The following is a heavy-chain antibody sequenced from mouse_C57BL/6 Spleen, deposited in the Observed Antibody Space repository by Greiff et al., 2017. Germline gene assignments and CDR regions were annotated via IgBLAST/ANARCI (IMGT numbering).Heavy chain of an antibody. J-gene: IGHJ1*03. CDR2: IYPGDGDT. CDR1: GYAFSSSW. V-gene: IGHV1-82*01. Sequence: QVQLKQSGPELVKPGASVKISCKASGYAFSSSWMNWVKQRPGKGLEWIGRIYPGDGDTNYNGKFKGKATLTADKSSSTAYMQLSSLTSENSAVYFCARSPIYYGSSYWYFDVWGTGTTVTVSS. D-gene: IGHD1-1*01. CDR3: ARSPIYYGSSYWYFDV.